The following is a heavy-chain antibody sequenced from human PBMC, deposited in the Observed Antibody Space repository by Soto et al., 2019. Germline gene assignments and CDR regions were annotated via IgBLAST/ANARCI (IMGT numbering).Heavy chain of an antibody. CDR2: IYPGDSDA. V-gene: IGHV5-51*01. CDR1: GYSFLNYW. CDR3: ATHIVDTSMTASFNY. J-gene: IGHJ4*02. D-gene: IGHD2-21*01. Sequence: GESLKISCKTSGYSFLNYWIGGVRQMPGKGLEWMGIIYPGDSDARYSPSFQGQVTISADKSISTVYLQWSSLKASDTALYYCATHIVDTSMTASFNYWGQGTQVTVSS.